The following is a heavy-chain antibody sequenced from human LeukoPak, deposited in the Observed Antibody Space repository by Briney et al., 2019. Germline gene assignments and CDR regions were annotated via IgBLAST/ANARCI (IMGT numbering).Heavy chain of an antibody. CDR1: GYTFTSYN. Sequence: ASVKVSCKASGYTFTSYNINWVRQATGQGLEWMGWMNPNSGNTGYAQKFQGRVTMTRNTSISTVYMELSSLRSEDTAVYYCASVATVTTDYYGIDVWGQGTTVTVSS. J-gene: IGHJ6*02. CDR2: MNPNSGNT. CDR3: ASVATVTTDYYGIDV. V-gene: IGHV1-8*01. D-gene: IGHD4-17*01.